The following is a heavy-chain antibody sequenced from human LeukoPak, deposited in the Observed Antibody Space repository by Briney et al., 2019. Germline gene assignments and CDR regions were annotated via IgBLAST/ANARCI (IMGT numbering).Heavy chain of an antibody. D-gene: IGHD6-6*01. Sequence: GGSLRLSCAASGFTLSTYWMHWFRQAPGKGLVWVSRINNDGSTTDYADSVKGRFTISRDNARNTLYLQMNSLRVEDTAVYYCARTGSGTSANNLWGQGTLVTVSS. CDR2: INNDGSTT. J-gene: IGHJ5*02. CDR1: GFTLSTYW. V-gene: IGHV3-74*01. CDR3: ARTGSGTSANNL.